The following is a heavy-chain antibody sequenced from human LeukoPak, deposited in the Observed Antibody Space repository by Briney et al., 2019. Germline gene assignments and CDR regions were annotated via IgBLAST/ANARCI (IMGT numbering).Heavy chain of an antibody. V-gene: IGHV3-23*01. J-gene: IGHJ4*02. CDR3: ARDYYGIDY. CDR2: ISGGGGSA. CDR1: GFTFSSYA. D-gene: IGHD3-22*01. Sequence: GGSLRLSCAASGFTFSSYAMSWVRQTPGKGLEWVSAISGGGGSAYYADSVKGRFTISRDNAKNTLYLQMNSLRAEDTAVYYCARDYYGIDYWGQGTLVTVSS.